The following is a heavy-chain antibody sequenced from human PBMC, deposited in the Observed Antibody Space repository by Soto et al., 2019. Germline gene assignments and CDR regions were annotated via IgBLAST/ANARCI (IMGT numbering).Heavy chain of an antibody. V-gene: IGHV3-33*01. CDR3: ARWGCSGSNCNLNQRSFDL. D-gene: IGHD2-15*01. CDR2: IWYDGSNK. Sequence: QVQLVQSGGGLVQPGRSLRLSCAASGFIFNEYGMHWVRQAPGKGLEWVAVIWYDGSNKYYADSVKGRFTFSRDNSKNTMSLKMNSLRVEDTAIYYCARWGCSGSNCNLNQRSFDLWGQGTLVTVSS. J-gene: IGHJ4*02. CDR1: GFIFNEYG.